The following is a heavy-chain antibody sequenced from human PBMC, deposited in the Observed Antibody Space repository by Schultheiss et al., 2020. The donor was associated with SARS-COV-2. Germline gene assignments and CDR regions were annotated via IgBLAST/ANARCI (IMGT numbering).Heavy chain of an antibody. D-gene: IGHD1-1*01. CDR3: AREYERWKNYYYYYGMDV. Sequence: GGSLRLSCAASGFTFSNAWMSWVRQAPGKGLEWVGRIKSKTDGGTTDYAAPVKGRFTISRDDSKNTLYLQMNSLKTEDTAVYYCAREYERWKNYYYYYGMDVWGQGTTVTVSS. V-gene: IGHV3-15*01. CDR1: GFTFSNAW. J-gene: IGHJ6*02. CDR2: IKSKTDGGTT.